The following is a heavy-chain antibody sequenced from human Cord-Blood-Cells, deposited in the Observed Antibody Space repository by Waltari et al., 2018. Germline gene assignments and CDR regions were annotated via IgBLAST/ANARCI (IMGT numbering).Heavy chain of an antibody. J-gene: IGHJ5*02. D-gene: IGHD2-2*01. V-gene: IGHV4-34*01. CDR1: GGSFSGYY. CDR3: ARGGRYCSSTSCQNNWFDP. Sequence: QVQLQQWGAGLLKPSETLSLTCAVYGGSFSGYYWSWIRQPPGKGLEWIGEINHSGSTNYNPSLKSRVTISVDTSKNQFSLKRSSVTAADTAVYYCARGGRYCSSTSCQNNWFDPWGQGTLVTVSS. CDR2: INHSGST.